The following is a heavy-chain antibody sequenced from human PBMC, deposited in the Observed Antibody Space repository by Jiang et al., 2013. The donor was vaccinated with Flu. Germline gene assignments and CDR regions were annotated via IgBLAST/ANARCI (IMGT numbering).Heavy chain of an antibody. CDR1: GGSFSAYY. Sequence: LLKPSETLSLTRAVSGGSFSAYYWSWIRQPPGKGLEWIGEINHSGSTSYNPSLKSRVTISVDTSKNQFSLKLSSVTAADTAVYYCARDRSSAYLYYFDYWGQGTLVTVSS. CDR3: ARDRSSAYLYYFDY. J-gene: IGHJ4*02. V-gene: IGHV4-34*01. D-gene: IGHD3-22*01. CDR2: INHSGST.